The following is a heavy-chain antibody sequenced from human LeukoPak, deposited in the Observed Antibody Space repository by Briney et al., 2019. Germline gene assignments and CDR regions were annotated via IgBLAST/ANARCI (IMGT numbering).Heavy chain of an antibody. J-gene: IGHJ4*02. V-gene: IGHV3-30-3*01. CDR3: ARNDPDSSED. CDR1: GFIFSNYP. CDR2: ISADGNNE. D-gene: IGHD3-22*01. Sequence: GGSLRLSCAASGFIFSNYPMHWVRQAPGKGLEWVAVISADGNNEHYADSAKGRFTLSRDNAKSTVYLQMNSLRSEDTAVYYCARNDPDSSEDWGQGTLVTVSS.